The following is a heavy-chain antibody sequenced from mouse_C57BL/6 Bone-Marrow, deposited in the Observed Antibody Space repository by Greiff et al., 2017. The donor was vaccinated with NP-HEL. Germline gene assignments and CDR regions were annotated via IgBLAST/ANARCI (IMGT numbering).Heavy chain of an antibody. CDR3: ARDNYGSSYAMDY. CDR2: IYYSGTI. D-gene: IGHD1-1*01. V-gene: IGHV3-5*01. CDR1: DISITTGNYR. J-gene: IGHJ4*01. Sequence: VQLQQSGPGLVKPSQTVFLTCTVTDISITTGNYRWSWIRQFPGNKLEWIGYIYYSGTITYNPSLTSRTTITRDTPKNQFFLEMNSLTAEDTATYYCARDNYGSSYAMDYWGQGTSGTVSS.